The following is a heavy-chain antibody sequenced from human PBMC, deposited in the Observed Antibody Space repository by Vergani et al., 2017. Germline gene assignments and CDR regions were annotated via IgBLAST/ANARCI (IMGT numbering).Heavy chain of an antibody. CDR3: ARVLRGGSGSYYFDY. D-gene: IGHD3-10*01. CDR2: IYHSGST. CDR1: GGSISSSNW. V-gene: IGHV4-4*02. Sequence: QVQLQESGPGLVKPSGTLSLTCAVSGGSISSSNWWSWVRQPPGKGLEWIGEIYHSGSTNYNPSLKSRVTISVDKSKNQFSLKLSSVTAAATAVYYCARVLRGGSGSYYFDYWGQGTLVTVSS. J-gene: IGHJ4*02.